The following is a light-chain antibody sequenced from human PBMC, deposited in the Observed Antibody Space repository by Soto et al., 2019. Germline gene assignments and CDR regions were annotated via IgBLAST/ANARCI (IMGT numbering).Light chain of an antibody. CDR2: LNI. V-gene: IGLV1-40*01. CDR3: QSYDTSLSGYV. CDR1: SSNIGAGYD. J-gene: IGLJ1*01. Sequence: SVLTQPPSVSGSPGQRVTISCTGSSSNIGAGYDVHWYQHLPGTAPKLLIYLNINRPSGVPGRFSGSTSGTSASLSITGLQAEDEADYYCQSYDTSLSGYVFGTGTKVTVL.